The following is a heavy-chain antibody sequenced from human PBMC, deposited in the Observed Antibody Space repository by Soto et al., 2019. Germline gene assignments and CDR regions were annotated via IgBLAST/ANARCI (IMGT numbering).Heavy chain of an antibody. CDR1: GFTFSSYA. D-gene: IGHD6-6*01. J-gene: IGHJ4*02. V-gene: IGHV3-30*03. Sequence: QVQLVESGGGVGQPGKSLRLSCAASGFTFSSYAMHWARQAPGKGLEWVTVISIRGGDEYYAESVRGRFTISRDDSKNTLYLQMDSLRVEDTAVYSCARGTIVARQHLDYWGQGTLVTVSS. CDR3: ARGTIVARQHLDY. CDR2: ISIRGGDE.